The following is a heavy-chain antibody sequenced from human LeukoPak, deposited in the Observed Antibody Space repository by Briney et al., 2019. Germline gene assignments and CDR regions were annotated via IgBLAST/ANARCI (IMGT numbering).Heavy chain of an antibody. J-gene: IGHJ4*02. V-gene: IGHV1-18*04. D-gene: IGHD6-19*01. CDR2: ISAYNGNT. Sequence: ASLKLSCKASGYTFTSYGISWVRQAPGQGLEWMGCISAYNGNTNYAQTLQGRVTMTTDTSTSTAYMELRSLRSDDTAVYYCGRGLSVAEGYFDYWGQGTLVTVSS. CDR1: GYTFTSYG. CDR3: GRGLSVAEGYFDY.